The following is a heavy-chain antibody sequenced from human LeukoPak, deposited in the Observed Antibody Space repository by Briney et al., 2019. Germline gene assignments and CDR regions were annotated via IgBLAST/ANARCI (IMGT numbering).Heavy chain of an antibody. CDR2: IGTAGDT. CDR1: GFTFRSYD. Sequence: PGGSLRLSCAASGFTFRSYDMHWVRQATGKGLEWVSAIGTAGDTYYPGSVKGRFTISRENAKNSLYLQMNSLRAGDTAVYYCARGLGYSSTAPDNWFDPWGQGTLVTVSS. V-gene: IGHV3-13*01. J-gene: IGHJ5*02. CDR3: ARGLGYSSTAPDNWFDP. D-gene: IGHD6-19*01.